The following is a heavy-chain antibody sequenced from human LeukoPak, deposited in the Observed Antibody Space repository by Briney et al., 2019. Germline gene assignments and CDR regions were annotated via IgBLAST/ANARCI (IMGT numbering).Heavy chain of an antibody. Sequence: ASVKVSCKASGYTFTSYDINWVRQATGQGLEWMGWMSPNSGNTGYAQKFQGRVTMTRNTSISTAYMELSSLRPEDTAVYYCARGRGQLYGSGSLWGQGTLVTVSS. CDR2: MSPNSGNT. V-gene: IGHV1-8*01. D-gene: IGHD3-10*01. J-gene: IGHJ4*02. CDR3: ARGRGQLYGSGSL. CDR1: GYTFTSYD.